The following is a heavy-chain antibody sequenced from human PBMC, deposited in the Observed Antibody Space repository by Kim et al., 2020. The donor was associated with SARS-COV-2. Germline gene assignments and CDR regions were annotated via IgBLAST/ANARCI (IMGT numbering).Heavy chain of an antibody. V-gene: IGHV1-69*13. CDR3: ARPPNGSGSYPYYYYYGMDV. CDR1: GGTFSSYA. J-gene: IGHJ6*02. D-gene: IGHD3-10*01. Sequence: SVKVSCKASGGTFSSYAISWVRQAPGQGLEWMGGIIPIFGTANYAQKFQGRVTITADESTSTAYMELSSLRSEDTAVYYCARPPNGSGSYPYYYYYGMDVWGQGTTVNVSS. CDR2: IIPIFGTA.